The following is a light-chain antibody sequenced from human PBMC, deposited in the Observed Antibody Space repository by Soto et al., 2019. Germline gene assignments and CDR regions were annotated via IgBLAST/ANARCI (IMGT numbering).Light chain of an antibody. CDR2: DTS. CDR3: QQSYSKPWT. Sequence: EIVLTQSPATLSLSPGERATLSCRASQSVSSFLAWYQQKPGQAPRLLIYDTSNRATGIPARFSGSGSGTDFTLTISSLEPEDFVVYYCQQSYSKPWTFGQGTKVEIK. V-gene: IGKV3-11*01. J-gene: IGKJ1*01. CDR1: QSVSSF.